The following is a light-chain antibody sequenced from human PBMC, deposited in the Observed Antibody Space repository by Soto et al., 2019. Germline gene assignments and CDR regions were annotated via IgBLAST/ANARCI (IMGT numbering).Light chain of an antibody. J-gene: IGKJ5*01. V-gene: IGKV2-28*01. CDR2: SAS. CDR1: QSLQYSNGYNY. Sequence: DIVMTQSPLSLPVTPGEPASISCKSSQSLQYSNGYNYLDWYLQKPGQSPQLLIHSASNRASGVPDRFSGSGSGTDFTLNISRVEAEDVGLYYCMQGVQIPPITFGQGTRLEIK. CDR3: MQGVQIPPIT.